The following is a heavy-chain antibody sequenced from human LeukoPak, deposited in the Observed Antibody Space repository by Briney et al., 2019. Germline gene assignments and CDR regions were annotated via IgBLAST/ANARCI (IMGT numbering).Heavy chain of an antibody. CDR1: GGSFSGYY. J-gene: IGHJ6*02. V-gene: IGHV4-34*01. Sequence: SETLSLTCAVYGGSFSGYYWSWIRQPPGKGLECIGEINNSGSTNYNPSLKSRVTISVDTSKNQFSLKLSSVTAADTAVYYCARGLFIVVEAGQVPGDYYGMDVWGQGTTVTVSS. CDR2: INNSGST. D-gene: IGHD2-2*01. CDR3: ARGLFIVVEAGQVPGDYYGMDV.